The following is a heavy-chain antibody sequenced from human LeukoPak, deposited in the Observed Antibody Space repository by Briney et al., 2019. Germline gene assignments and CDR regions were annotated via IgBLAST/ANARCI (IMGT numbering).Heavy chain of an antibody. D-gene: IGHD5-12*01. CDR3: ARGKYGGYFIDY. Sequence: GGSLRLSCAASGFPFSDYYMSWVRQAPGKGLVWVSRIKPDGSDTNYADSVKGRFTISRDNAKNTMYLQMNSLRAGDTAVYYCARGKYGGYFIDYWGQGTLVTVSS. CDR1: GFPFSDYY. J-gene: IGHJ4*02. CDR2: IKPDGSDT. V-gene: IGHV3-74*01.